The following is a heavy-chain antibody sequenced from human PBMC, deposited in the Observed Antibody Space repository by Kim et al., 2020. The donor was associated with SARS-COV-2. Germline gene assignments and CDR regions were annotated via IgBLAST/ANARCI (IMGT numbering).Heavy chain of an antibody. CDR1: GFTFSSHG. CDR3: ARDFHRYCTSTSCHFFDD. V-gene: IGHV3-33*01. CDR2: IWYDGSAK. Sequence: GGSLRLSCAASGFTFSSHGMHWVRQAPGKGLEWVALIWYDGSAKYYADSVKGRFTISRDNSKNTLYLQMNSLRAEDTALYYCARDFHRYCTSTSCHFFDDWGQGTLVTVSS. D-gene: IGHD2-2*01. J-gene: IGHJ4*02.